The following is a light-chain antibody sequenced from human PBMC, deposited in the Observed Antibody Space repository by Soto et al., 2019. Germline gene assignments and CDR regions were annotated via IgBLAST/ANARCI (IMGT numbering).Light chain of an antibody. V-gene: IGLV2-23*01. Sequence: QSVLTQPASVSGSPGQSITISCTGTSSDVGRYNLVSWYQQHPGKAPKLMIYEGSKRPSGVSNRFSGSKSGNTASLTISGLQAEDEADYYCCSYAGSSTSVFGGGTKVTVL. CDR2: EGS. J-gene: IGLJ2*01. CDR1: SSDVGRYNL. CDR3: CSYAGSSTSV.